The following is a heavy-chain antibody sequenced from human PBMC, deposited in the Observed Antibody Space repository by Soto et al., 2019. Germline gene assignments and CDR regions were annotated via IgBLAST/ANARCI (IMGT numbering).Heavy chain of an antibody. CDR2: TYYRSKWYT. Sequence: PSQTLSLTCAISGDSVSSNIAAWDWIRQSPSRGLEWLGRTYYRSKWYTDYAVSVRSRITINPDTSENQFTLQLISMTPEDTAVYYCARNLGGPRYSWGQGTLVTVSS. CDR1: GDSVSSNIAA. D-gene: IGHD3-16*01. J-gene: IGHJ4*02. V-gene: IGHV6-1*01. CDR3: ARNLGGPRYS.